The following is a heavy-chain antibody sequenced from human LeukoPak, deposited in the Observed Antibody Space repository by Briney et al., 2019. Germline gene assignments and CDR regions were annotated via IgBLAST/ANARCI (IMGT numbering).Heavy chain of an antibody. V-gene: IGHV4-59*08. D-gene: IGHD3-22*01. CDR3: ARRFYYDGHHDS. CDR2: IYSTGST. J-gene: IGHJ4*02. Sequence: PSPSLSPAWTVTAPSAGNPYCGSVWHPPGGGLEGIGYIYSTGSTSYNPSLKSRVTISVDTTKNPFSLNLTPVPAADTAVYYCARRFYYDGHHDSWGQGTLVTVYS. CDR1: APSAGNPY.